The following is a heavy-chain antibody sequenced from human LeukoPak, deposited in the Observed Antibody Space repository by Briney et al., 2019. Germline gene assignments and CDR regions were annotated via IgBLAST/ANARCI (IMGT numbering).Heavy chain of an antibody. Sequence: QTGGSLRLSCAASGFTFSNYAMSWVRQAPGKGLEWVSAISGGGGSTYYADSVKGRFTISRDNSKNTLFLRMNRLRGEDTAIYYCAKHLKYNYYGMDVWGQGTTVTVSS. CDR1: GFTFSNYA. V-gene: IGHV3-23*01. CDR3: AKHLKYNYYGMDV. CDR2: ISGGGGST. J-gene: IGHJ6*02.